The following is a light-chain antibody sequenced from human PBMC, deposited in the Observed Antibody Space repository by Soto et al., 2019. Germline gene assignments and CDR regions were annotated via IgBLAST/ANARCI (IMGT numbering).Light chain of an antibody. CDR1: NSDVGGYNY. CDR2: EVS. CDR3: SSYTSISTLYV. V-gene: IGLV2-14*01. J-gene: IGLJ1*01. Sequence: QSVLTQPGSVSGSPGQSITISCTGTNSDVGGYNYVSWYQQHPGKAPELMIYEVSHRPSGVSNRFSGSKSDNTASLTISGLQAEDEADYYCSSYTSISTLYVFGTGTKVTVL.